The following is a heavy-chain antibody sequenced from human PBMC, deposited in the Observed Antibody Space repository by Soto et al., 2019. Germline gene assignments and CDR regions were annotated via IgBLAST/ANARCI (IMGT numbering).Heavy chain of an antibody. Sequence: SETLSLTCTVSGGSISSYYWSWIRQPPGKGLEWIGYIYYSGSTNYNPSLKSRVTISVDTSKNQFSLKLSSVTAADTAVYYCARDGGFLMFDYWGQGTLVTVSS. V-gene: IGHV4-59*01. CDR2: IYYSGST. CDR1: GGSISSYY. CDR3: ARDGGFLMFDY. J-gene: IGHJ4*02. D-gene: IGHD2-8*01.